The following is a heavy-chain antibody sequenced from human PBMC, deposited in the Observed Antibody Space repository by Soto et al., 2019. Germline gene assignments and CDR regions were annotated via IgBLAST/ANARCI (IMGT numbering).Heavy chain of an antibody. CDR3: ARAAPTPYCSSTSCYYWYFDL. CDR2: IIPIFGTA. D-gene: IGHD2-2*01. J-gene: IGHJ2*01. V-gene: IGHV1-69*06. CDR1: GGTFSSYA. Sequence: QVQLVQSGAEVKKPGSSVKVFCKASGGTFSSYAISWVRQAPGQGLEWMGGIIPIFGTANYEQKFQGRVTITADKSTSTAYMELSSLRSEDTAVYYCARAAPTPYCSSTSCYYWYFDLWGRGTLVTVSS.